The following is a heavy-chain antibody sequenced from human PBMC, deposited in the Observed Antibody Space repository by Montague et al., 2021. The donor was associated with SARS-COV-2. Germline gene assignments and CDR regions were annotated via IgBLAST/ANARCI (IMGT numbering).Heavy chain of an antibody. J-gene: IGHJ4*02. CDR1: GFTLNSAW. CDR3: YTVNDYGDYVNTY. Sequence: SLRLSCAASGFTLNSAWMSWVRQAPGKGLVWVGRIKSKRDGGTTDHASGVKGRITISGDESSNTMYLQMNSQETDDTGLYYCYTVNDYGDYVNTYWGQGTQVTVSS. V-gene: IGHV3-15*01. CDR2: IKSKRDGGTT. D-gene: IGHD4-17*01.